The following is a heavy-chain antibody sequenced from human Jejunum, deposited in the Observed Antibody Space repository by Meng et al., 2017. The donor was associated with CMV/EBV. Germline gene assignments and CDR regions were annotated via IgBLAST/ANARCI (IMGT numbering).Heavy chain of an antibody. Sequence: CPLSGGSISGYYWGWIRQPPGKGLRWIGYIYYSGSTSYTPSLKSRITISVDTSKNQFSLKLSSVTAADTAVYYCARNKAGNWFDPWGQGTLVTVSS. CDR3: ARNKAGNWFDP. D-gene: IGHD1/OR15-1a*01. J-gene: IGHJ5*02. V-gene: IGHV4-59*01. CDR2: IYYSGST. CDR1: GGSISGYY.